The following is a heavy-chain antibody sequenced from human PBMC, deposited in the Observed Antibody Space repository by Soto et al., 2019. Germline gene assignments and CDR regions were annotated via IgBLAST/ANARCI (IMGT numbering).Heavy chain of an antibody. Sequence: ASVKVSCKASGYTFTGYYMHWVRQAPGQGLEWMGWINPNSGGTNYAQKFQGWVTMTRDTSISTAYMELSRLRSEDTAVYYCAREHGGYHFVDYWGKGTLVTVSS. J-gene: IGHJ4*02. D-gene: IGHD3-22*01. CDR1: GYTFTGYY. CDR2: INPNSGGT. V-gene: IGHV1-2*04. CDR3: AREHGGYHFVDY.